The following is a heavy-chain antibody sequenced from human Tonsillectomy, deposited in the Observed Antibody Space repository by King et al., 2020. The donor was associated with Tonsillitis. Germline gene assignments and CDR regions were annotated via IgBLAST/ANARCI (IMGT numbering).Heavy chain of an antibody. V-gene: IGHV4-34*01. D-gene: IGHD2-15*01. J-gene: IGHJ6*02. CDR2: INHSGSS. Sequence: HVQLQQWGAGLLKPSETLSLTCVVDGGSFSGYYWTWIRQSPGKGLEWIGEINHSGSSTYNPSLKSRVTILVDTSKNQFSVKLSSVTAADTGVYYCARGNRWNYYYGMDVWGQGTTVTVSS. CDR1: GGSFSGYY. CDR3: ARGNRWNYYYGMDV.